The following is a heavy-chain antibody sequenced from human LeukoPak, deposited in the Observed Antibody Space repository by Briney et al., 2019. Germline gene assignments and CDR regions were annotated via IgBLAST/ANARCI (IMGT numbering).Heavy chain of an antibody. CDR1: VFTFDVFA. J-gene: IGHJ6*02. CDR2: ISWIIGSI. V-gene: IGHV3-9*01. D-gene: IGHD3-10*01. Sequence: GGSLRLSCAASVFTFDVFATHCVWQAPGEGLGWVSGISWIIGSIGHADSVKGRITISRDNAKNSLYLQMNSLRAQDTALYYCAKDAYYYGSGSLSGRYGMDVWGQGTTVTVSS. CDR3: AKDAYYYGSGSLSGRYGMDV.